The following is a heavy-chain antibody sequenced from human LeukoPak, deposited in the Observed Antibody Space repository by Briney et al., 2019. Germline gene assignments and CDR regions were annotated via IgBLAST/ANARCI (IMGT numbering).Heavy chain of an antibody. CDR1: GFTFSSYS. CDR3: ARSVVVVAEYYYYGMDV. J-gene: IGHJ6*02. D-gene: IGHD2-15*01. V-gene: IGHV3-21*01. Sequence: GGSLRLSCAASGFTFSSYSMNWARQAPGKGLEWVSSISSSSSYIYYADSVKGRFTISRDNAKNSLYLQMNSLRAEDTAVYYCARSVVVVAEYYYYGMDVWGQGTTVTVSS. CDR2: ISSSSSYI.